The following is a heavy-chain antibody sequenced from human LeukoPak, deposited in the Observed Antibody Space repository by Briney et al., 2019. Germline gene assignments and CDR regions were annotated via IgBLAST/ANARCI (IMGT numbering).Heavy chain of an antibody. V-gene: IGHV4-4*02. CDR1: GGSISSSNW. Sequence: PSGTLSLTCAVSGGSISSSNWWSWVRQPPGKGLEWIGEIYHSGSTNYNPSLKSRVTISVDTSKNQFSLKMRSVTAADTAVYYCARVRAVAGTPPDYWGQGTLVTVSS. CDR2: IYHSGST. J-gene: IGHJ4*02. CDR3: ARVRAVAGTPPDY. D-gene: IGHD6-19*01.